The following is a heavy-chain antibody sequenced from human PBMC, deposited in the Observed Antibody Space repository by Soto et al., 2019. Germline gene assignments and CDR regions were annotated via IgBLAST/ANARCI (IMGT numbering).Heavy chain of an antibody. V-gene: IGHV1-2*04. CDR1: GYTFTGYY. J-gene: IGHJ3*02. D-gene: IGHD3-22*01. Sequence: GASVKVSCKASGYTFTGYYMHWVRQAPGQGLEWMGWINPNSGGTNYAQKFQGWVTMTRDTSISTAYMELSSLRSEDTAVYYCARDLSITMIVVGRNDAFDIWGQGTMVTVSS. CDR3: ARDLSITMIVVGRNDAFDI. CDR2: INPNSGGT.